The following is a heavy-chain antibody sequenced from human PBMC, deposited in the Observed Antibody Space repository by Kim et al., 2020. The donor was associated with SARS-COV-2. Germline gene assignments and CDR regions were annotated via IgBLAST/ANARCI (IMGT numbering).Heavy chain of an antibody. CDR3: ARDEIPLNHFYGLF. V-gene: IGHV4-39*07. J-gene: IGHJ4*02. CDR1: GASIRDSSYY. Sequence: SETLSLTCTVSGASIRDSSYYWDWVRQSPGKGLEWIGSIFYSGTTYSNPSLKGRVNISVDTSKNQFSLSVTSVTAADTAIYYCARDEIPLNHFYGLFWGQGIQVNVSS. CDR2: IFYSGTT. D-gene: IGHD4-17*01.